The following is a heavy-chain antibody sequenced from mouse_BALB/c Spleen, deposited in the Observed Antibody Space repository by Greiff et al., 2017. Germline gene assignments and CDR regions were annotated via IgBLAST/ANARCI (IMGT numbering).Heavy chain of an antibody. J-gene: IGHJ4*01. D-gene: IGHD2-12*01. V-gene: IGHV5-17*02. Sequence: EVHLVESGGGLVQPGGSRKLSCAASGFTFSSFGMHWVRQAPEKGLEWVAYISSGSSTIYYADTVKGRFTISRDNPKNTLFLQMTSLRSEDTAMYYCARYYSYAMDYWGQGTSVTVSS. CDR2: ISSGSSTI. CDR3: ARYYSYAMDY. CDR1: GFTFSSFG.